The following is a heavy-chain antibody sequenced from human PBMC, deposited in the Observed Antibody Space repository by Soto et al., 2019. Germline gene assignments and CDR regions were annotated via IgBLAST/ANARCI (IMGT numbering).Heavy chain of an antibody. V-gene: IGHV4-59*01. Sequence: ASETLSLSCTVSGGSISSYYWSWIRQPPGKGLEWIGYIYCSGSTNYNPSLKSRVTISVDTSKNQFSLKLSSVTAADTAVYYCARALIYSSGYNYFDYWGQGTLVTVSS. J-gene: IGHJ4*02. CDR3: ARALIYSSGYNYFDY. D-gene: IGHD3-22*01. CDR1: GGSISSYY. CDR2: IYCSGST.